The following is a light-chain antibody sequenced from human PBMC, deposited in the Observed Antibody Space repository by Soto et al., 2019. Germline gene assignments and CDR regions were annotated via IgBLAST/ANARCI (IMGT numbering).Light chain of an antibody. CDR2: APS. CDR3: QKYNSAPWT. V-gene: IGKV1-27*01. CDR1: QGISNY. Sequence: DIRMTQSPSSLSASVGDRVTITCRASQGISNYLVWYQQRPGKVPKLLIYAPSTLQSGVPSRFSGSGSGTDFTLTISSLQPEDVATYYCQKYNSAPWTFGQGTKVEI. J-gene: IGKJ1*01.